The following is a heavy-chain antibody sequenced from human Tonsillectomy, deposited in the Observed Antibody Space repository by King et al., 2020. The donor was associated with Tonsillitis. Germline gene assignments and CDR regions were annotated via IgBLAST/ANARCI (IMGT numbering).Heavy chain of an antibody. CDR1: GYTFTGYY. CDR2: INPNSGGT. J-gene: IGHJ3*02. D-gene: IGHD3-22*01. V-gene: IGHV1-2*02. Sequence: GQLVQSGAEVKKPGASVKVSCKASGYTFTGYYMHWVRQAPGHGLEWMGWINPNSGGTNYAQKFQGRATMTRDTSISTAYMELSGLRSDDTAVYYCVEGKYYDNSGFYLFDAFDIGGQGTRLPVSS. CDR3: VEGKYYDNSGFYLFDAFDI.